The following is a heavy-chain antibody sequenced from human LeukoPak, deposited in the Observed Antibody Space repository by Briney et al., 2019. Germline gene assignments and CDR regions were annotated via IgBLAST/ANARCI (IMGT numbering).Heavy chain of an antibody. CDR2: IYYSGST. J-gene: IGHJ4*02. CDR3: ARQNDYSNYDY. CDR1: GGSISSSSYY. D-gene: IGHD4-11*01. Sequence: SETLSLTCTVSGGSISSSSYYWGWIRQPPGKGLEWIGSIYYSGSTYYNPSLKSRVTISVDTSKNQFSLKLSSVTAADTAVYYCARQNDYSNYDYWGQGTLVTVSS. V-gene: IGHV4-39*01.